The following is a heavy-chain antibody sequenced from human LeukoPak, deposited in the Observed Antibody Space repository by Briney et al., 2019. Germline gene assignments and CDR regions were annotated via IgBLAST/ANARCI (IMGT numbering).Heavy chain of an antibody. CDR1: GGSISSYY. CDR3: ARLRALSYYDSSGDLYYFEY. V-gene: IGHV4-59*01. CDR2: ICDNGIT. Sequence: SGTLSLTCTVSGGSISSYYWGWLRQPPGKGLEWIGFICDNGITDYNPSLKSRGTISVDTSQNQFSLKLTSVTAADTAVYYCARLRALSYYDSSGDLYYFEYWGQGTLVTVSS. D-gene: IGHD3-22*01. J-gene: IGHJ4*02.